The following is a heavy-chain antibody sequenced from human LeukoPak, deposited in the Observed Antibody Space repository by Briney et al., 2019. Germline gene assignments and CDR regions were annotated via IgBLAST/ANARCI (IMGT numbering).Heavy chain of an antibody. Sequence: SVKVSCKASGGTFSSYAINWVRQAPGQGLEWIGGIIPIFGTANYAQKFQDRVTITADESTSTAYMELSSLRSEDTAIYYCASRLYCSNTRCRNFPFAYWGQGTLVTVSS. CDR2: IIPIFGTA. D-gene: IGHD2-2*01. V-gene: IGHV1-69*01. CDR3: ASRLYCSNTRCRNFPFAY. CDR1: GGTFSSYA. J-gene: IGHJ4*02.